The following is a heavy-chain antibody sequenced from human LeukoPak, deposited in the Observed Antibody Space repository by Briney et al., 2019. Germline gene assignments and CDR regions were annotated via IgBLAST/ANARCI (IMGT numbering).Heavy chain of an antibody. CDR1: GYTFTSYA. J-gene: IGHJ4*02. D-gene: IGHD5-24*01. CDR3: ARVAPVREMATIMDFDY. Sequence: GASVKASCKASGYTFTSYAMNWVRQAPGQGPEWMGWINTNTGNPTYAQGFTGRFVFSLDTSVSTAYLQISSLKAEVTAVYYCARVAPVREMATIMDFDYWGRGTLVTVSS. CDR2: INTNTGNP. V-gene: IGHV7-4-1*02.